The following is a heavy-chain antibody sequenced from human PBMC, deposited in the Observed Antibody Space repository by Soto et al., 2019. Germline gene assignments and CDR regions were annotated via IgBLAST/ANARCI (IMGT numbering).Heavy chain of an antibody. J-gene: IGHJ5*02. CDR3: ARLGYSARWFDP. D-gene: IGHD1-1*01. V-gene: IGHV4-59*08. CDR1: GDSISTYY. Sequence: PSGTLSLTCTVSGDSISTYYWSWIRQPPGKGLEWIGYIYYSGSTNYNPSLKSRVTISVDTSKNQFSLKLSSVTAADTAVYYCARLGYSARWFDPWGQGTLVTVS. CDR2: IYYSGST.